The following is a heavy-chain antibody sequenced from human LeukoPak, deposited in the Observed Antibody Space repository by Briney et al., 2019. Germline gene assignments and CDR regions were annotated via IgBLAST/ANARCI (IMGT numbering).Heavy chain of an antibody. CDR2: ISGSGGST. J-gene: IGHJ4*02. CDR3: AKDIRSSGWSKYSDY. CDR1: GFTFSSYA. V-gene: IGHV3-23*01. Sequence: TGGSLRLSCAASGFTFSSYAMSWVRQAPGKGLEWVSTISGSGGSTYSADSVKGRFTISRDNSKNTLYLQMNSLRAEDTAVYYCAKDIRSSGWSKYSDYWGQGTLVTVSS. D-gene: IGHD6-19*01.